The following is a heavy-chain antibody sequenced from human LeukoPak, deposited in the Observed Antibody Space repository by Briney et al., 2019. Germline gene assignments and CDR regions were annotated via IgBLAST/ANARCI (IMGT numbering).Heavy chain of an antibody. CDR1: GFTFSRDW. Sequence: PGRSLRLSCAASGFTFSRDWMHWVRQAPGKGLEWVAFIRYDGSNKYYADSVKGRFTISRDNSKNTLYLQMNSLRAEDTAVYYCAKDQLWFGEFSYMDVWGKGTTVTVSS. CDR2: IRYDGSNK. CDR3: AKDQLWFGEFSYMDV. V-gene: IGHV3-30*02. D-gene: IGHD3-10*01. J-gene: IGHJ6*03.